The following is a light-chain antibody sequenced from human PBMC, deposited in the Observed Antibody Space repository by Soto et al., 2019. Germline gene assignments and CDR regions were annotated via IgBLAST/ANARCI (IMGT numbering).Light chain of an antibody. Sequence: EIVLTQSRANLSSSTGERATLSCRASQRISNYLAWYQQKPGQAPRLLIYDASKRATGIPVRFSGSGSGTDFTLNIGSLEPEDFAVYYCQQCSNWPITFGQGTRLEI. V-gene: IGKV3-11*01. CDR1: QRISNY. J-gene: IGKJ5*01. CDR2: DAS. CDR3: QQCSNWPIT.